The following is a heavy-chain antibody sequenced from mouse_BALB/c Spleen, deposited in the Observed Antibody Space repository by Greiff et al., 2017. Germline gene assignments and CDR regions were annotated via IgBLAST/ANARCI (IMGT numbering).Heavy chain of an antibody. V-gene: IGHV2-6-4*01. CDR2: IWGGGST. Sequence: VQLQQSGPGLVAPSQSLSITCTVSGFSLSSYSVHWVRQPPGKGLEWLGMIWGGGSTDYNSALISRLSISKDNSKSQVFLKMNSLQTDDTAMYYCTRSYYYVSSYLAYWGQGTLVTVSA. CDR1: GFSLSSYS. CDR3: TRSYYYVSSYLAY. J-gene: IGHJ3*01. D-gene: IGHD1-1*01.